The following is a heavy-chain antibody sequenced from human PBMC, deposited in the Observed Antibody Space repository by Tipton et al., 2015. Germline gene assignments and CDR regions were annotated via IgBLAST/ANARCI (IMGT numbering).Heavy chain of an antibody. J-gene: IGHJ4*02. D-gene: IGHD3-16*01. Sequence: PGLVKPSETLSLTCTVSGGSVSSGSAYHWSWIRQPPGKGLEWIGNIDYSGTKNYNPSLKRRVTISLDTSKNQFSLKLSSVTAADTAVYYCARELNWGQGTLVTVS. CDR1: GGSVSSGSAYH. CDR3: ARELN. V-gene: IGHV4-61*01. CDR2: IDYSGTK.